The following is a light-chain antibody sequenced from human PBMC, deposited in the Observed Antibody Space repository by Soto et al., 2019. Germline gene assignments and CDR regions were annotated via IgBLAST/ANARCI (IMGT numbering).Light chain of an antibody. J-gene: IGLJ1*01. CDR1: SSDVGLYDY. V-gene: IGLV2-8*01. CDR3: SAYTVSRTYV. CDR2: EVT. Sequence: QSALTQPPSASGSPGQSVTISCTGTSSDVGLYDYVSWYQQHPGKVPKLLIYEVTQRPSGVPDRFSGSKSGNTASLTVSGLQAEDEADYYCSAYTVSRTYVFGTGTKVTVL.